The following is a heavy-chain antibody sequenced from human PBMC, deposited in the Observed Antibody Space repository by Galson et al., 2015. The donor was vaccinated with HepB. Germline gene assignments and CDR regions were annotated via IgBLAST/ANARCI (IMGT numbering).Heavy chain of an antibody. J-gene: IGHJ5*02. CDR3: ARPITMVRGVTNFDP. CDR1: GFTFSSYS. D-gene: IGHD3-10*01. V-gene: IGHV3-21*01. CDR2: ISSSSSYI. Sequence: SLRLSCAASGFTFSSYSMNWVRQAPGKGLEWVSSISSSSSYIYYADSVKGRFTISRDNAKNSLYLQMNSLRAEDTAVYYCARPITMVRGVTNFDPWGQGTLVTVSS.